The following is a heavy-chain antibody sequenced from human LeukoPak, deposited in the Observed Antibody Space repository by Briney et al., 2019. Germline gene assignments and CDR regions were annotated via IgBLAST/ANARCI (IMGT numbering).Heavy chain of an antibody. CDR2: ISGTGGST. V-gene: IGHV3-23*01. CDR1: GFTFSSYA. J-gene: IGHJ3*02. D-gene: IGHD3-16*01. Sequence: GGSLRLSCEGSGFTFSSYAMSWVRQAPGKGLEWVSSISGTGGSTYYADSVKGRFTISRDNSKNTLYLQMNSLRAEDTAVYYCAKGGTGAFDIWGQGTMVTVSS. CDR3: AKGGTGAFDI.